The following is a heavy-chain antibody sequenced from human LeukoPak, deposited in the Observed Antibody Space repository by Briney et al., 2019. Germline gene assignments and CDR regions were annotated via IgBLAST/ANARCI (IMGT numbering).Heavy chain of an antibody. V-gene: IGHV4-34*01. CDR3: ARGLLRDDPA. Sequence: PSETLSLTCAVYGGSFSGYYWSWLRQPPGQGLEWIGEINHSGSTNYNPSLKSRVTISVDTSKNQFSLNLSAVTAADTAVYYCARGLLRDDPAWGQGTLVTVSS. CDR2: INHSGST. CDR1: GGSFSGYY. D-gene: IGHD5/OR15-5a*01. J-gene: IGHJ5*02.